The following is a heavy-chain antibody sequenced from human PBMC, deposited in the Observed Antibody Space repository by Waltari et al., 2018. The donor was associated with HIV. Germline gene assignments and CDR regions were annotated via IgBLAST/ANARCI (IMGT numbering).Heavy chain of an antibody. CDR3: ANSGGIGPYGMDV. J-gene: IGHJ6*02. D-gene: IGHD6-13*01. V-gene: IGHV3-21*01. CDR1: GLSLSSYS. CDR2: ISSSSSDI. Sequence: EVQLVESGGGLVKPGGSLRLSCADSGLSLSSYSMNWVRQTPGKGLEWVSSISSSSSDIYYADSVKGRFTISRDNAKNSLYLQMNSLRVEDTAVYYCANSGGIGPYGMDVWGQGTTVTVSS.